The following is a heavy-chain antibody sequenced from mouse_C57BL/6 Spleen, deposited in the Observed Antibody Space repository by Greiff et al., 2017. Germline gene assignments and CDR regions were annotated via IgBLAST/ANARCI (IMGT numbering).Heavy chain of an antibody. CDR2: IHPNSGST. J-gene: IGHJ1*03. CDR1: GYTFTSYW. V-gene: IGHV1-64*01. Sequence: QVQLQQPGAELVKPGASVKLSCKASGYTFTSYWMHWVKQRPGQGLEWIGMIHPNSGSTNYNAKFKSKATLTVDKSASTAYMQLSSLTSEDSAGYDCAKYYGSSYKYFDVWGTGTTVTVSS. D-gene: IGHD1-1*01. CDR3: AKYYGSSYKYFDV.